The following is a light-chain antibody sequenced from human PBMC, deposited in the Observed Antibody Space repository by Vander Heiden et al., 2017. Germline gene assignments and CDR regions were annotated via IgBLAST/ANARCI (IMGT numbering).Light chain of an antibody. Sequence: QSVLTQPPSASGTPGQRVTLSCSGSSSHIGSNTVNWYQQLPGTAPKLLIYSNNQRPSGVPDRFSGSKSGTSASLAISGLQSEDEADYYCAAWDDSLNGWVFGGGTKLTVL. CDR2: SNN. J-gene: IGLJ3*02. V-gene: IGLV1-44*01. CDR1: SSHIGSNT. CDR3: AAWDDSLNGWV.